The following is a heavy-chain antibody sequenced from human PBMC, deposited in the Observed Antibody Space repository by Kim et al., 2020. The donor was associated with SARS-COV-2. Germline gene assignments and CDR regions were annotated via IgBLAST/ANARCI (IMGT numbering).Heavy chain of an antibody. V-gene: IGHV6-1*01. CDR1: GDSLSSNSAA. CDR3: AREQTVGDNRLFDY. Sequence: SETLSLTCAVSGDSLSSNSAAWNWIRQSPSRGLEWLGRTSYRAKWSNDYALSVLNRITISLDTSKNQFSLELKSVTPEDTAVYFCAREQTVGDNRLFDYWSQGSLVTVSS. J-gene: IGHJ4*02. CDR2: TSYRAKWSN. D-gene: IGHD1-20*01.